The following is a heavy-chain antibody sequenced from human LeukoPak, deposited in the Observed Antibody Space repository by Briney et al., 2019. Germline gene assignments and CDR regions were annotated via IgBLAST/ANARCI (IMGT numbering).Heavy chain of an antibody. CDR3: ATRGGYCSSTSCYMEGWFDP. D-gene: IGHD2-2*02. J-gene: IGHJ5*02. V-gene: IGHV1-18*01. CDR2: ISAYNGNT. Sequence: ASVKVSCKASGYTFTSYGISWVRQAPGQGLEWMGWISAYNGNTDYAQKLQGRVTMTTDESTSTAYMELSSLRSEDTAVYYCATRGGYCSSTSCYMEGWFDPWGQGTLVTVSS. CDR1: GYTFTSYG.